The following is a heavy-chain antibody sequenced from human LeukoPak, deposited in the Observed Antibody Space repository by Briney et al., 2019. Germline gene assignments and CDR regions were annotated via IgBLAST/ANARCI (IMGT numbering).Heavy chain of an antibody. D-gene: IGHD1-14*01. J-gene: IGHJ4*02. V-gene: IGHV3-64D*06. CDR2: ISRSGDSI. CDR3: VKGTYTAAH. Sequence: GGSLRLSCSASGFNFSSYAMHWVRQAPGKGLEYVSAISRSGDSIYYADSVKGRISISRDNSKNTLYLQMSSLRAEDTAVYYCVKGTYTAAHWGQGTLVTVSS. CDR1: GFNFSSYA.